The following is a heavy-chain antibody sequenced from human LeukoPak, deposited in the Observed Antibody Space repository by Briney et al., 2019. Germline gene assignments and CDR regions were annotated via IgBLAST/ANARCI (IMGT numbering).Heavy chain of an antibody. CDR2: IFHSGSS. CDR3: ARIFPYDFWSGYYSVWFDP. D-gene: IGHD3-3*01. J-gene: IGHJ5*02. Sequence: SETLSLTCAVSGDSISSGDYSWSWIRQPSGKGLEWIGYIFHSGSSYYNPSLKSRVTISVDKSKNQFSLRLTSVTAADTAVYYCARIFPYDFWSGYYSVWFDPWGQGTLVTVSS. V-gene: IGHV4-30-2*01. CDR1: GDSISSGDYS.